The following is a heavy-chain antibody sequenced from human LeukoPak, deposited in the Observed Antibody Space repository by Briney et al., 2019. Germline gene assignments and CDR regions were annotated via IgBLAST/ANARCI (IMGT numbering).Heavy chain of an antibody. CDR1: GFTFSSYA. CDR2: ISGSGGST. D-gene: IGHD6-19*01. CDR3: AKDHRSSGWPYYFDY. Sequence: GGSLRLSCAASGFTFSSYAMSWVRQAPGEGLEWVSAISGSGGSTYYADSVKGRFTISRDNSKNTLYLQMNSLRAEDTAVYYCAKDHRSSGWPYYFDYWGQGTLVTVSS. V-gene: IGHV3-23*01. J-gene: IGHJ4*02.